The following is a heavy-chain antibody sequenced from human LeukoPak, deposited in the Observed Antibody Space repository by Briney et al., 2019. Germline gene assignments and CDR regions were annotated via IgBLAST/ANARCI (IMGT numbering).Heavy chain of an antibody. CDR2: VYYSGST. Sequence: SETLSLTCTVSGGSISTYYWSWIRQPPGKGLEWIGYVYYSGSTNYNPSLTSRVTISVDTSKNQFSLKLSSVTAADTAVYYCAREGLGNAFDIWGQGTMVTVSS. J-gene: IGHJ3*02. CDR3: AREGLGNAFDI. CDR1: GGSISTYY. V-gene: IGHV4-59*01. D-gene: IGHD1-26*01.